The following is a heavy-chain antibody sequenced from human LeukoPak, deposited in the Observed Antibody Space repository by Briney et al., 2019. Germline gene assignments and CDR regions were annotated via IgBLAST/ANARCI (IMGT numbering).Heavy chain of an antibody. J-gene: IGHJ4*02. CDR3: ATETNGRHYDY. D-gene: IGHD1-14*01. Sequence: GGSLRLSRTTSGLTFSTSGFNWVRQAPGKGLEWVASIGPTGFDRYHADSIKGRFTISRDNANNFLYLQMDSLRAEDTAVYYCATETNGRHYDYWGQGTLLTVSS. V-gene: IGHV3-21*06. CDR1: GLTFSTSG. CDR2: IGPTGFDR.